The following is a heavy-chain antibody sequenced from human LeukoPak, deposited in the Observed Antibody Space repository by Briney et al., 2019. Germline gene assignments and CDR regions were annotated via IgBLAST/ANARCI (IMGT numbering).Heavy chain of an antibody. D-gene: IGHD1-26*01. V-gene: IGHV3-9*03. CDR1: GFTFDDYA. CDR3: AKEGVGATMDY. Sequence: SLRLSCAASGFTFDDYAMHWVRQAPGKGLEWVSGISWNSGSIGYADSVKGRFTISRDNAKNSLYLQMNSLRAEDMALYYCAKEGVGATMDYWGQGTLVTVSS. CDR2: ISWNSGSI. J-gene: IGHJ4*02.